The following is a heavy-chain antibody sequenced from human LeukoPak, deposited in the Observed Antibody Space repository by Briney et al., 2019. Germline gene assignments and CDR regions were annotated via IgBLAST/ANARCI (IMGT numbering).Heavy chain of an antibody. D-gene: IGHD2-21*02. Sequence: GGSLRLSCAASGFTFSDYYMSWIRQAPGEGLEWISYISSSGDTIFYADSVKGRFTISRDNAKNTLYLQMNSLRAEDTAVYYCAKGGFCGGDCYWGFDYWGQGTLVTVSS. J-gene: IGHJ4*02. CDR1: GFTFSDYY. CDR3: AKGGFCGGDCYWGFDY. V-gene: IGHV3-11*01. CDR2: ISSSGDTI.